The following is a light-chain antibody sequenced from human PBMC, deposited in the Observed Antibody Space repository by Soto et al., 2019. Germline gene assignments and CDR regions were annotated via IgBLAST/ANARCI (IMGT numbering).Light chain of an antibody. Sequence: DIQMTQSPSSLSASVGDRVTITCRASQDISSWLAWYQQKPGKAPKLLIYAASSLQSGVPSRFSGSGSGTDFTLTISSLQTEEFATYYCQQANSFPWTFGQGTKVEIK. CDR3: QQANSFPWT. V-gene: IGKV1-12*01. CDR2: AAS. J-gene: IGKJ1*01. CDR1: QDISSW.